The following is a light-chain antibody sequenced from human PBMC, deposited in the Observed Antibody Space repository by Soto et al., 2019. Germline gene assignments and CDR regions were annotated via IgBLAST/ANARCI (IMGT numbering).Light chain of an antibody. CDR1: SSDVGGYNY. Sequence: QSALTQPPSASGSPGQSVTISCTGTSSDVGGYNYVSWYQQHPGKAPKLMIYEVSKRPSGVPDRFSGSKSGNTASLTVSGLQAEDEADYYCSSYAGSKNVFGTETNVTVL. CDR2: EVS. J-gene: IGLJ1*01. V-gene: IGLV2-8*01. CDR3: SSYAGSKNV.